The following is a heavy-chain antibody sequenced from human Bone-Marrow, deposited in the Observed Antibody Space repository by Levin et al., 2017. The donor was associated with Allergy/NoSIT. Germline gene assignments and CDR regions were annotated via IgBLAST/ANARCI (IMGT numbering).Heavy chain of an antibody. CDR3: VRDRGAVAPGYFDY. J-gene: IGHJ4*02. Sequence: GGSLRLSCAASGFSLSDYYMSWTRQAPGKGLEWVSYISSGGTTMYYADSVKGRFTISRDNAKNSLYLQMNSLRAEDTAVYYCVRDRGAVAPGYFDYWGQGALVTVSS. D-gene: IGHD6-19*01. CDR2: ISSGGTTM. CDR1: GFSLSDYY. V-gene: IGHV3-11*01.